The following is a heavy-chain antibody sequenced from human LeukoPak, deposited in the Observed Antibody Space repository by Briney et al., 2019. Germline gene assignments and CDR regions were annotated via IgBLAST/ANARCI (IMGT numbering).Heavy chain of an antibody. Sequence: SETLSLTCAVYGGSFSGYYWSWIRQPPGKGLEWIGEINHSGSTNYSPSLKSRVTISVDTSKNQFSLKLSSVTAADTAIYYCARVFTSGWYHWFDRWGQGTLVIVSS. CDR1: GGSFSGYY. J-gene: IGHJ5*02. CDR3: ARVFTSGWYHWFDR. CDR2: INHSGST. D-gene: IGHD6-19*01. V-gene: IGHV4-34*01.